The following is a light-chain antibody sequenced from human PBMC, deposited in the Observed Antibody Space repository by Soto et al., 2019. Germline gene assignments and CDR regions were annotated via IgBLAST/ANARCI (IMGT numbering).Light chain of an antibody. V-gene: IGLV2-14*01. Sequence: QSALTQPASVSGSPGQSIAISCTGTSSDIGGYNYVSWYRQHPGRAPKLIIFEVSNRPSGVSNRFSGSKSGNTASLTISGLQPEDEADYYCLSYASSNTLLFGGGTKVTVL. CDR3: LSYASSNTLL. J-gene: IGLJ2*01. CDR1: SSDIGGYNY. CDR2: EVS.